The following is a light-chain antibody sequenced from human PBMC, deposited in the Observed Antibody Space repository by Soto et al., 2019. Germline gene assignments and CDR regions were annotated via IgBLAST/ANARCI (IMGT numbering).Light chain of an antibody. V-gene: IGKV1-5*03. CDR2: KAS. CDR1: QSIYTY. Sequence: DIQMTQSPSTLSASVGDRLTITCRASQSIYTYLAWYQQKPGKAPKLLIYKASSLESGVPSRFSGSGSGTEVTLTISSLQPDDFATYYCKKYNSYSGTFGQWTKVEMK. CDR3: KKYNSYSGT. J-gene: IGKJ1*01.